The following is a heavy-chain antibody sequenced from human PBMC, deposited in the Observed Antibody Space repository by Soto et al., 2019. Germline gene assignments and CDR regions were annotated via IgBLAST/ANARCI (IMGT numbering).Heavy chain of an antibody. Sequence: GGSLRLSCAASGFTFSSYAMSWVRQAPGKGLEWVSAISGSGGSTYYADSGKGRFTISRDNSKNTLYLQMNSLRAEDTAVYYCAKQLRRITMVRGVHDAFDIWGQGTMVTVSS. J-gene: IGHJ3*02. CDR3: AKQLRRITMVRGVHDAFDI. D-gene: IGHD3-10*01. CDR2: ISGSGGST. V-gene: IGHV3-23*01. CDR1: GFTFSSYA.